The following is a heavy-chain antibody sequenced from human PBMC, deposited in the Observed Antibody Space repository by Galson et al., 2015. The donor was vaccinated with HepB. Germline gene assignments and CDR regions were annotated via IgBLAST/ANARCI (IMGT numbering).Heavy chain of an antibody. V-gene: IGHV3-48*04. D-gene: IGHD6-19*01. J-gene: IGHJ4*02. CDR2: LSSSGSLI. CDR3: ARTSIAVAGFDY. Sequence: SLRLSCAASGFTISTYTMNWVRQAPGKGLEWVSYLSSSGSLIDYADPVKGRFTISRDNAKNSLYLQMNSLRAEDTAVYYCARTSIAVAGFDYWGQGTLVTVSS. CDR1: GFTISTYT.